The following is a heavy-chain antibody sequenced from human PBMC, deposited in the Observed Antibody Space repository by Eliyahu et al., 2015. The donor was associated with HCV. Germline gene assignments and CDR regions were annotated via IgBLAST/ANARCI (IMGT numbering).Heavy chain of an antibody. Sequence: EVQLVESGGGLVQPGGSLXLXCVASGFPFXSYWMSWVRQAPGKGLEGVANIRHDASEKFYVDSVKGRFTISRDNAKNSLYLQMNSLRDEDTAVYYCARDQHSTGWYSPVKDDWGQGTLVTVSS. J-gene: IGHJ4*02. CDR2: IRHDASEK. V-gene: IGHV3-7*04. CDR1: GFPFXSYW. D-gene: IGHD6-19*01. CDR3: ARDQHSTGWYSPVKDD.